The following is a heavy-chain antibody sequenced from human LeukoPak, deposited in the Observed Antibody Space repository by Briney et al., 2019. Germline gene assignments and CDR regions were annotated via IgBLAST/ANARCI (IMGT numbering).Heavy chain of an antibody. J-gene: IGHJ4*02. CDR1: GGSFSGYY. CDR2: INHSGST. D-gene: IGHD6-13*01. V-gene: IGHV4-34*01. CDR3: ARRGRVAAAGFDY. Sequence: SETLSLTCAVYGGSFSGYYWSWIRQPPGKGLEWIGEINHSGSTNYNPSLKSRVTISVDTSKNQFSLKLSSVTAADTAAYYCARRGRVAAAGFDYWGQGTLVTVSS.